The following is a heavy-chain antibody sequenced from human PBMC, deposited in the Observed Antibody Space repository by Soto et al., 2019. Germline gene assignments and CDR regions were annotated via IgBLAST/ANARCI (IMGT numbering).Heavy chain of an antibody. J-gene: IGHJ6*03. Sequence: QVQLVQSGAEVKKPGASVKVSCKASGYTFTSYYMHWVRQAPGQGLEWMGIINPSGGSTSYAQKFQGRVTRTRDTSTSTVYMELSSLRSEDTALYYCARDGIVVVPAAIYYYYMDVWGKGTTVTVSS. CDR2: INPSGGST. CDR3: ARDGIVVVPAAIYYYYMDV. CDR1: GYTFTSYY. D-gene: IGHD2-2*01. V-gene: IGHV1-46*03.